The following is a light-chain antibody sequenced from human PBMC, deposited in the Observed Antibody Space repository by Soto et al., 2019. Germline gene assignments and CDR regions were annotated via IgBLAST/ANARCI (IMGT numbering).Light chain of an antibody. CDR3: QQYNSYPYT. CDR1: QSVTLW. V-gene: IGKV1-5*03. Sequence: DIQMTQSPSILSASVGDGVTIACRASQSVTLWLTWYQQKPGKAPKLLLYKASTLESGVPSRLSGNGSETDFTLTISSLQPDDIGTYYCQQYNSYPYTFGQGTKLEIK. J-gene: IGKJ2*01. CDR2: KAS.